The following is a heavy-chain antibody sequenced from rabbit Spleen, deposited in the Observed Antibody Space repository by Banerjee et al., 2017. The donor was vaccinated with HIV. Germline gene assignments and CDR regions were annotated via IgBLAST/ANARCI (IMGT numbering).Heavy chain of an antibody. V-gene: IGHV1S40*01. CDR1: GFSFSSVHW. CDR2: IYAGSTGTI. D-gene: IGHD1-1*01. CDR3: AREDVGGSVSL. Sequence: QSLEESGGDLVKPGASLTLTCTASGFSFSSVHWIYWVRQAPGKGLEWIGTIYAGSTGTIDYASWAKGRFTISKTSSTTVTLQMTSLTAADTATYFCAREDVGGSVSLWGQGTLVTVS. J-gene: IGHJ3*01.